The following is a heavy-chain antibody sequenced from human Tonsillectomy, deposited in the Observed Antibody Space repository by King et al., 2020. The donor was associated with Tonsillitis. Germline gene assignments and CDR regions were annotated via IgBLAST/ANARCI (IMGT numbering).Heavy chain of an antibody. CDR3: ARAKAGSSWPSYHYYNMDG. V-gene: IGHV5-51*01. Sequence: EVQLVESGAEVKKPGESLKISCKGSGYSFTSYWIAWVRQMPGKGLEWMGIIYPGDSDTRYSPSFQGQVTISADKSITTAYLQWSSLKASDTAMYYCARAKAGSSWPSYHYYNMDGWGQGTTVTVSS. J-gene: IGHJ6*02. CDR1: GYSFTSYW. D-gene: IGHD6-13*01. CDR2: IYPGDSDT.